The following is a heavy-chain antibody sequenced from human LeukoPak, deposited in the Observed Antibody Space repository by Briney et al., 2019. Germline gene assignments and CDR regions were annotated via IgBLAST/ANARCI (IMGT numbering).Heavy chain of an antibody. CDR2: IDYRGTA. CDR3: AVGITILGVAASFDS. J-gene: IGHJ4*02. D-gene: IGHD3-3*01. CDR1: GASYNAYY. Sequence: SETLSLTCAVYGASYNAYYWSWIRQPPGKGLEWIGDIDYRGTATYNPSLKSRLTISADASKNQFSLKLNSVTVADTAVYYCAVGITILGVAASFDSWGQGNLVIVSS. V-gene: IGHV4-34*01.